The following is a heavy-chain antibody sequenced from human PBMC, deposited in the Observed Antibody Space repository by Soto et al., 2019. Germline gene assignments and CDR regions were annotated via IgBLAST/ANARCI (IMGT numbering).Heavy chain of an antibody. D-gene: IGHD2-21*02. J-gene: IGHJ4*02. CDR2: IYYSGRT. CDR1: GESISSSSYY. Sequence: PSETLSLTCIVSGESISSSSYYWVWIRQPPGKGLEWIGSIYYSGRTYYNPSFKSRVTISIDTSKNQFSLKLSSVTATDTAVYYCARQRTTVVTQAYFDRWGQGALVTVS. CDR3: ARQRTTVVTQAYFDR. V-gene: IGHV4-39*01.